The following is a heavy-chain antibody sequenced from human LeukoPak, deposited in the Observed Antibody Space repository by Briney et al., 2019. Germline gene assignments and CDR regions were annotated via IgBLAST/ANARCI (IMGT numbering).Heavy chain of an antibody. CDR1: GGSFSGCY. CDR2: INHSGST. Sequence: SETLSLTCAVYGGSFSGCYWSWIRQAPGKGLEWIWEINHSGSTNYNPSLKSRVTISVDTSNNQFSLKLSSVTAADTAVYYCARKLQGSGTCYDYFVYWGQGTLVTVSS. CDR3: ARKLQGSGTCYDYFVY. D-gene: IGHD3-10*01. J-gene: IGHJ4*02. V-gene: IGHV4-34*01.